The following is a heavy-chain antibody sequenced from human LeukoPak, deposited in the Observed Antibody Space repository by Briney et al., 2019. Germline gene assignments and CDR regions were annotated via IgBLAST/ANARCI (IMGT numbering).Heavy chain of an antibody. V-gene: IGHV4-61*02. CDR1: GGSISSGSYY. D-gene: IGHD6-6*01. CDR2: IYTSGST. Sequence: PSETLSLTCTVSGGSISSGSYYWSWIRQPAGKGLEWIGRIYTSGSTNYNPSLKSRVTISVDTSKNQFSLKLSSVTAADTAVYYCAREIRLRIASRPGGLDYWGQGTLVTVSS. J-gene: IGHJ4*02. CDR3: AREIRLRIASRPGGLDY.